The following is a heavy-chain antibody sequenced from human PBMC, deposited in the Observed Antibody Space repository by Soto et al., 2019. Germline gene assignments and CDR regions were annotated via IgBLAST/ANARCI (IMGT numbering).Heavy chain of an antibody. CDR1: GATLSGNA. V-gene: IGHV1-69*01. D-gene: IGHD3-10*01. J-gene: IGHJ4*02. CDR3: PGRFPGAADH. CDR2: IIPYSGTT. Sequence: QVQLVQSGAEVKKTGCSVKVSCRLLGATLSGNAISWVRQAPGQGLHWMGGIIPYSGTTKYAQSLQGRVTLTADASTNVAYMEETNLRSEDTAIYYCPGRFPGAADHWGQGTLVTVFS.